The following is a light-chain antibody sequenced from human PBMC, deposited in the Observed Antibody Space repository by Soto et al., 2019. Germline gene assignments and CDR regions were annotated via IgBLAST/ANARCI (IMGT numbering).Light chain of an antibody. CDR2: KAS. J-gene: IGKJ1*01. V-gene: IGKV1-5*03. CDR3: QQYNSYSRT. Sequence: DIQMTQSPSTLSASVGDRVTITCRASQSISSWLAWYQQKPGKAPKLLIYKASSLQSGVPSRFRGSESGTEFTLTISSLQPDDFATYYCQQYNSYSRTFGQGTKVEIK. CDR1: QSISSW.